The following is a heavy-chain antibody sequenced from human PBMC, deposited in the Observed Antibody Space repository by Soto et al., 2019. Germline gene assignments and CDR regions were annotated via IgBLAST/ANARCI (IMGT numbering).Heavy chain of an antibody. V-gene: IGHV1-69*01. J-gene: IGHJ1*01. Sequence: QVQLVQSGAEVKKPGSSVKVSCTASGGTFSSYAISWVRQAPGQGLEWMGGIIPIFGTANYAQKFQGRVTITADESTSTADMELSSLRSEDTAVYYCACPIVGDTFSQYFQHWGQGTLVTVSS. CDR2: IIPIFGTA. CDR1: GGTFSSYA. CDR3: ACPIVGDTFSQYFQH. D-gene: IGHD1-26*01.